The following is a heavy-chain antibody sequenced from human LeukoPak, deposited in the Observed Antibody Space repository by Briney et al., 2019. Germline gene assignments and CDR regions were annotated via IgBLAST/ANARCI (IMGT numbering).Heavy chain of an antibody. CDR1: GGSFSGYY. CDR2: INHNGST. CDR3: ARHRVLLWFGVSPYFDY. D-gene: IGHD3-10*01. V-gene: IGHV4-34*01. J-gene: IGHJ4*02. Sequence: SETLSLTCAVYGGSFSGYYWSWIRQPPGKGLEWIGEINHNGSTNYNPSLKSRVTISVDTSKNQFSLKLSSVTAADTAVYYCARHRVLLWFGVSPYFDYWGQGTLVTVSS.